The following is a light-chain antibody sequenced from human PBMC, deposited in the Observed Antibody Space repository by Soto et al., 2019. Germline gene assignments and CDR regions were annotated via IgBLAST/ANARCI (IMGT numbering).Light chain of an antibody. CDR2: EGS. CDR1: SSDVGSYNL. Sequence: QSVLTQPASVSGSPGQSITISCTGTSSDVGSYNLVSWYQQHPGKAPKLMIYEGSKRPSGVSNRFSGSESGNTASLTISGLQAEDEADYYCCSYAGSSTYVFGTGTKVPVL. J-gene: IGLJ1*01. CDR3: CSYAGSSTYV. V-gene: IGLV2-23*01.